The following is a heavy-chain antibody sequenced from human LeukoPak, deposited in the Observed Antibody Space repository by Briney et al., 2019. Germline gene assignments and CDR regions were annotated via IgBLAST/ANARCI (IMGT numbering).Heavy chain of an antibody. Sequence: SETLSLTCAVSGGFISKSNWWSWVRQPPGKGLEWIGEIYHSGSTNYNPSLKSRVTISVDKSKNQFSLKLSSVTAADTAVYHCARLPGRGVLLPVSGSHPDTWGQGTLVTVSS. V-gene: IGHV4-4*02. J-gene: IGHJ5*02. CDR3: ARLPGRGVLLPVSGSHPDT. CDR1: GGFISKSNW. CDR2: IYHSGST. D-gene: IGHD3-10*01.